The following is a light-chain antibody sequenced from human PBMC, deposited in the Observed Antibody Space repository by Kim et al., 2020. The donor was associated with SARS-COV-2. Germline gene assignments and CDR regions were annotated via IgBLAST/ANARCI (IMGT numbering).Light chain of an antibody. Sequence: EIVLTQSPATLSLSPGERATVSCRASQSVTTYLAWYQLKPGQAPRLLIYDASHRATGIPARFSGSGSGTDFTLTINSLEPEDFAIYYCQQRINWPSNFGGGTKVDIK. CDR2: DAS. V-gene: IGKV3-11*01. CDR1: QSVTTY. CDR3: QQRINWPSN. J-gene: IGKJ4*01.